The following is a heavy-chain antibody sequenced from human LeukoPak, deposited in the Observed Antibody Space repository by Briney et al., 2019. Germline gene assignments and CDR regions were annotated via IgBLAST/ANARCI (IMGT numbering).Heavy chain of an antibody. J-gene: IGHJ4*02. CDR3: ASLSVAGTDYFDY. Sequence: SETLSLTCTVSGGSISSSSYYWGWIRQPPGKGLEWIGSTYYSGSTYYNPSLKSRVTISVDTSKNQFSLKLSSVTAADTAVYYCASLSVAGTDYFDYWGQGTLVTVSS. D-gene: IGHD6-19*01. V-gene: IGHV4-39*01. CDR2: TYYSGST. CDR1: GGSISSSSYY.